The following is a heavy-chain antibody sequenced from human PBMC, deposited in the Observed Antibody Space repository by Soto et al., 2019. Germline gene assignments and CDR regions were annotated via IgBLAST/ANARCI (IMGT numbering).Heavy chain of an antibody. CDR1: GFTFSNYV. V-gene: IGHV3-23*01. D-gene: IGHD2-2*01. CDR2: LSGSGDSP. CDR3: AKPRIVVVPSEAMDV. J-gene: IGHJ6*02. Sequence: EVQLLESGGGLVQPGGSLRLSCVASGFTFSNYVMTWVRQSPGKGLEWVSVLSGSGDSPYYADSVKGRFTISRDNSKNTLFLQMDSLRAEDTAIYFCAKPRIVVVPSEAMDVWGQGTTVTVS.